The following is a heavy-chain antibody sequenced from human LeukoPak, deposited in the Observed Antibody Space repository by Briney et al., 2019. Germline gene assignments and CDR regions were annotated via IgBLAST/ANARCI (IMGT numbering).Heavy chain of an antibody. CDR1: GGSIRLYF. D-gene: IGHD2-8*02. V-gene: IGHV4-59*01. Sequence: PSETLSLTCTVSGGSIRLYFWNWLRQTPGKGLEWIGHINYSGSTNYNPSLKSRVSISLDTSKNQFSLKLSSVTAADTAVYYCAKDHWTWMRYFDLRGRGTLVTVSS. J-gene: IGHJ2*01. CDR2: INYSGST. CDR3: AKDHWTWMRYFDL.